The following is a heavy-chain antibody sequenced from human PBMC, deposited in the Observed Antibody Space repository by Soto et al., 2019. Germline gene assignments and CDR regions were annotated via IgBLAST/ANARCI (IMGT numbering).Heavy chain of an antibody. CDR1: GGSISRGAYY. J-gene: IGHJ4*02. CDR3: ATYGSGSYKPTTFDY. CDR2: IYYSGST. D-gene: IGHD3-10*01. Sequence: QVQLQESGPGLVKPSQTLSLTCTVSGGSISRGAYYWSWISQHPGEGLEWIGYIYYSGSTYYHPSLKSRVTIPVDPSNNQFSRKLSSVPAADTAVYYCATYGSGSYKPTTFDYWGQGTLVTVSS. V-gene: IGHV4-31*03.